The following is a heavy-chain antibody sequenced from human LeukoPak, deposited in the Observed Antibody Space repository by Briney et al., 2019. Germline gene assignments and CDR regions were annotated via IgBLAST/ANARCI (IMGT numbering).Heavy chain of an antibody. D-gene: IGHD2-15*01. CDR3: AKAAIGCSGGSCYSFGYYYGMDV. J-gene: IGHJ6*02. CDR2: ISYDASNK. Sequence: GGSLRLSCAASGFTFSSYGMHWVRQAPGKGLEWVAVISYDASNKYYADSVKGRFTISRDNSKNTLYLQMNSLRAEDTAVYYCAKAAIGCSGGSCYSFGYYYGMDVWGQGTTVTVSS. CDR1: GFTFSSYG. V-gene: IGHV3-30*18.